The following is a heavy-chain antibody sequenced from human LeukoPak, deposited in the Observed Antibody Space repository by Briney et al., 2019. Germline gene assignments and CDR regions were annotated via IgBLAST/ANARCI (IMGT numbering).Heavy chain of an antibody. Sequence: SETLSLTCTGSGGSLSRYFWRWFRQPPGKGLVGRGYINDSGDTNYNPSLTSRVPISVATSKNQFTLKLSSLTAADTAVYYCARARDYGGNPSYFDYWGQGTLVTASS. V-gene: IGHV4-59*01. CDR1: GGSLSRYF. D-gene: IGHD4-23*01. CDR2: INDSGDT. CDR3: ARARDYGGNPSYFDY. J-gene: IGHJ4*02.